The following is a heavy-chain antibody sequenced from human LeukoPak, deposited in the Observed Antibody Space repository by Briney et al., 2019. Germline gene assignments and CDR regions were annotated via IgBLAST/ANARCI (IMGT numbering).Heavy chain of an antibody. V-gene: IGHV3-15*01. CDR2: IKTKTDGGTT. Sequence: GGSLRLSCAASGFTFSNAWMNWVRQAPGKGLEWVARIKTKTDGGTTDYAAPVKGRFTISRDDSKNTVYLQMNSLKTEDTALYYCVSQWFDYWGQGTLVTVSS. J-gene: IGHJ4*02. CDR1: GFTFSNAW. CDR3: VSQWFDY. D-gene: IGHD2-8*01.